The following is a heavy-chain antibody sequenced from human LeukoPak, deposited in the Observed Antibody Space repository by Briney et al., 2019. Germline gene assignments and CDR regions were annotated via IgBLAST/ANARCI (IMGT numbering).Heavy chain of an antibody. CDR2: INYSGST. D-gene: IGHD1-14*01. J-gene: IGHJ2*01. CDR3: ARVVTGNFRWYFDL. V-gene: IGHV4-30-2*01. CDR1: GGSITSGGYS. Sequence: PSETLSLTFAVSGGSITSGGYSWSWVRQPPGKDLEWIGYINYSGSTKYNPPLKSRVTISADRSESQFSLKLSSVTAADTAVYYCARVVTGNFRWYFDLWGRGTLVTVSS.